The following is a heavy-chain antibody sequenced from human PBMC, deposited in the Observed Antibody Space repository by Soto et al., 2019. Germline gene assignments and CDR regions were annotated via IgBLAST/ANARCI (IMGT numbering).Heavy chain of an antibody. Sequence: SGPTLVNPTQTLTLTCTFSGFSLSTSGMCVSWIRQPPGKALEWLALIDWDDDKYYSTSLKTRLTISKDTSKNQVVLTMTNMDPVDTATYYSARSSCYDSSRWFDPWGQGTLVTVSS. J-gene: IGHJ5*02. CDR1: GFSLSTSGMC. CDR3: ARSSCYDSSRWFDP. D-gene: IGHD2-2*01. CDR2: IDWDDDK. V-gene: IGHV2-70*01.